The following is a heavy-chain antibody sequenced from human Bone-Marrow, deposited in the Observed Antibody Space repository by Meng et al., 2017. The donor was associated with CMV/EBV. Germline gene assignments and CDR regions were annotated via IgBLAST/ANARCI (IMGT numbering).Heavy chain of an antibody. CDR1: GCTFSSYA. D-gene: IGHD5-12*01. CDR3: ARGRGIVGTIVQYYFDY. J-gene: IGHJ4*02. CDR2: ITSGSRYI. Sequence: GESLKISCAASGCTFSSYAMNWVRQAPGKGLEWVSSITSGSRYIYYADSVKGRFTVSRDNARNSLYLQMNSLRAEDTAVYYCARGRGIVGTIVQYYFDYWGQGTLVTVSS. V-gene: IGHV3-21*01.